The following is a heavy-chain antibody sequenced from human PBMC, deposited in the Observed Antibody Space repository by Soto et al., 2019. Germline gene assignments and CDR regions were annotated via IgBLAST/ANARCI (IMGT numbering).Heavy chain of an antibody. V-gene: IGHV3-48*01. J-gene: IGHJ4*02. CDR2: ISSSSSTI. CDR1: GFTFISYS. D-gene: IGHD3-10*01. Sequence: VQLVESGGGLVQPGGSLRLSCAASGFTFISYSMNWVRQAPGKGPEWVSYISSSSSTIYYADSVKGRFTISRDNAQNSLYLQMNSLRAEDTAVDYCARDLRYYYRSWSYSAQPSSFDYCGQGILVAVAS. CDR3: ARDLRYYYRSWSYSAQPSSFDY.